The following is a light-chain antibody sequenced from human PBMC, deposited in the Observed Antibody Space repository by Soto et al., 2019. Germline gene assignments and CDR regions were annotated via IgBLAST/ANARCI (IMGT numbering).Light chain of an antibody. Sequence: IALTQSPGTLSLSPGERATLSCRASQSVSSSYLAWYQQKPGQAPRLLIYGASSRATGIPDRFSGSGSGTDFTLTISRLEPEDFAVYYCQQYGSSRGTFGGGTKVDIK. V-gene: IGKV3-20*01. CDR1: QSVSSSY. CDR2: GAS. CDR3: QQYGSSRGT. J-gene: IGKJ4*01.